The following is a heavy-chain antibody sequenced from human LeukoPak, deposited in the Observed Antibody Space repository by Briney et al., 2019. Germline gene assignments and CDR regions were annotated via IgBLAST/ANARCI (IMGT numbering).Heavy chain of an antibody. V-gene: IGHV3-23*01. Sequence: LTGGSLRLSCAASGFTFSSYAMSWVRQAPGKGLEWVSAISGSGGSTYYADSVKGRFTISRDNSKNTLYLQMNSLRAEDTAVYYCAKDPPSVQQLDIEAIDYWGQGTLVTVSS. CDR2: ISGSGGST. CDR3: AKDPPSVQQLDIEAIDY. J-gene: IGHJ4*02. D-gene: IGHD6-13*01. CDR1: GFTFSSYA.